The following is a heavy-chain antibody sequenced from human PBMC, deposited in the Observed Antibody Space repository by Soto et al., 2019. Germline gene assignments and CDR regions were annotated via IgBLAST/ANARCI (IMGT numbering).Heavy chain of an antibody. D-gene: IGHD1-26*01. Sequence: GGSLRLSCAASGFTFSYYWMHWVRQAPGKGLVWVSRIHSDGSSTTYADSVKGRFTISGDNARNTLYLQMNSLRAEDTAVYYCARGDRGAFDLWGQGTXVTVSS. CDR1: GFTFSYYW. CDR3: ARGDRGAFDL. J-gene: IGHJ3*01. CDR2: IHSDGSST. V-gene: IGHV3-74*01.